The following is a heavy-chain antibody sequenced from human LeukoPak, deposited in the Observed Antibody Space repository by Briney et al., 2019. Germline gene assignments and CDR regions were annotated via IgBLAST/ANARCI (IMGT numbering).Heavy chain of an antibody. V-gene: IGHV3-21*01. CDR1: GFTFSSYA. J-gene: IGHJ4*02. CDR3: ARIRGYSYGYDDY. D-gene: IGHD5-18*01. CDR2: ISSSSSYI. Sequence: GGSLRLSCAASGFTFSSYAMSWVRQAPGKGLEWVSSISSSSSYIYYADSVKGRFTISRDNAKNSLYLQMNSLRAEDTAVYYCARIRGYSYGYDDYWGQGTLVTVSS.